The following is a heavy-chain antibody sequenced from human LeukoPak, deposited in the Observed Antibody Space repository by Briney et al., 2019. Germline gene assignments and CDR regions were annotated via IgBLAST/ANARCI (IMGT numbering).Heavy chain of an antibody. J-gene: IGHJ4*02. CDR2: IGKRGTDI. D-gene: IGHD2-15*01. CDR3: AKGRAGYCSGGSCYSASDY. CDR1: GFTFTDYY. V-gene: IGHV3-11*01. Sequence: PGGSLRLSCAASGFTFTDYYMSWVRQAPGKGLEWISYIGKRGTDINYADSVKGRFTVSRDNAKSSLFLQMNSLRAEDTAVYYCAKGRAGYCSGGSCYSASDYWGQGTLVTVSS.